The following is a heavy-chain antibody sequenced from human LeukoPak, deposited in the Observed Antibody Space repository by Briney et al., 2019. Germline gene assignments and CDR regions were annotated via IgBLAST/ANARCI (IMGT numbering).Heavy chain of an antibody. CDR1: GGSISSYY. CDR3: ATYGSGSYYRADWFDP. CDR2: IYYSGST. D-gene: IGHD3-10*01. V-gene: IGHV4-59*01. Sequence: PSETLSLTCTVSGGSISSYYWSWIRQPPGKGLEWIGYIYYSGSTNYNPSLKSRVTISVDTSKNQFSLKLSSVTAADTAVYYCATYGSGSYYRADWFDPWGLGTLVTVSS. J-gene: IGHJ5*02.